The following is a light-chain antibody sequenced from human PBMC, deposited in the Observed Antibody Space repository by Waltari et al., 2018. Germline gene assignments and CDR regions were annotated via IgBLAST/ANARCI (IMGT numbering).Light chain of an antibody. CDR3: GTWDSSLSDVV. Sequence: QSVLTQPPSVSAAPGQKVTISCSRSNSNIGNKNVSWYQQVPGTAPKLLIYNNHKPPPGIPDRVSGFKPGTSATLGITGLQTGDEAEYYCGTWDSSLSDVVFGGGTKLTVL. V-gene: IGLV1-51*01. CDR2: NNH. CDR1: NSNIGNKN. J-gene: IGLJ3*02.